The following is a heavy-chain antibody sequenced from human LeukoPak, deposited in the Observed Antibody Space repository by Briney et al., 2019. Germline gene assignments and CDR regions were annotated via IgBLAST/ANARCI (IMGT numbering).Heavy chain of an antibody. D-gene: IGHD3-9*01. J-gene: IGHJ6*02. CDR1: GFTFSSYS. CDR2: ISSSSSTI. Sequence: GGSLRLSCAASGFTFSSYSMNWVRQAPGKGLEWVSYISSSSSTIYYADSVKGRFTISRDNAKNSLYLQMNSLRAEDTAVYYCARDPTPYYDILTGYHYYYYGMDVWGQGTTVTVSS. CDR3: ARDPTPYYDILTGYHYYYYGMDV. V-gene: IGHV3-48*04.